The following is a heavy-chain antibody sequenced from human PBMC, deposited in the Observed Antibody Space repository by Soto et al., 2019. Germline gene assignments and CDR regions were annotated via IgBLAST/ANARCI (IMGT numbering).Heavy chain of an antibody. V-gene: IGHV4-34*01. Sequence: SETLSLTCAVYGGCISGYYWSCNRQPPGKGLEWIGEINHSGSTNYNPSLKSRVTISVDTSKNQFSLKLSSVTAADTAVYYCARGRDIAARSLAYYYSGRDVWGQGTTVTVSS. D-gene: IGHD6-6*01. J-gene: IGHJ6*02. CDR2: INHSGST. CDR3: ARGRDIAARSLAYYYSGRDV. CDR1: GGCISGYY.